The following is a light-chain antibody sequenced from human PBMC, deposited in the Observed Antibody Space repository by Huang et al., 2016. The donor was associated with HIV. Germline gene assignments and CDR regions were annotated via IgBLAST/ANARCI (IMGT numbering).Light chain of an antibody. CDR1: QRVSSRY. V-gene: IGKV3D-20*01. Sequence: EIVLTQSPASLSLSPGERAMLSCGVSQRVSSRYLAWCQQKPGLPPRLLIYDASVRAPGIPDRFSGGGSGTDFTLTISRLEPEDFAVYYCQQYGSSSYTFGQGTKLEIK. CDR2: DAS. J-gene: IGKJ2*01. CDR3: QQYGSSSYT.